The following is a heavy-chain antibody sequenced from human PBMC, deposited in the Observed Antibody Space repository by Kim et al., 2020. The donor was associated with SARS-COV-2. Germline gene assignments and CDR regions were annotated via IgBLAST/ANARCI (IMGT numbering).Heavy chain of an antibody. CDR1: GFTFSSYS. V-gene: IGHV3-21*01. D-gene: IGHD6-13*01. CDR2: ISSSSSYI. Sequence: GGSLRLSCAASGFTFSSYSMNWVRQAPGKGLEWVSSISSSSSYIYYADSVKGRFTISRDNAKNSLYLQMNSLRAEDTAVYYCARRVPGSSSWVYYGMDVWGQGTTVTVSS. J-gene: IGHJ6*02. CDR3: ARRVPGSSSWVYYGMDV.